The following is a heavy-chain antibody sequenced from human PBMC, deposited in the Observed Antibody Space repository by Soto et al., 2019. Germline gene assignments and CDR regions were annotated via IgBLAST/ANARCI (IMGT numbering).Heavy chain of an antibody. CDR2: ISWNSGSI. D-gene: IGHD3-10*01. V-gene: IGHV3-9*01. CDR1: GFTFDDYA. Sequence: EVQLVESGGGLVQPGRSLRLSCAASGFTFDDYAMHWVRQAPGKGLEWVSGISWNSGSIGYADSVKGRFTISRDNAKNSLYLQMNSLRAEDTALYYCAKASLAYYYGSGPADYYYGMDVWGQGTTVTVSS. J-gene: IGHJ6*02. CDR3: AKASLAYYYGSGPADYYYGMDV.